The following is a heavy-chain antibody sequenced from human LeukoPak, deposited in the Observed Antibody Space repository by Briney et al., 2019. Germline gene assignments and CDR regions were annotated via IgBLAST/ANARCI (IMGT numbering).Heavy chain of an antibody. J-gene: IGHJ4*02. CDR3: ATLPYYYDSSGYSGPY. Sequence: SETLSLTCTVSGGSISSYYWSWIRQPPGKGLEWIGYIYYSGSTNYNPSLKSRVTISVGTSKNQFSLKLSSVTAADTAVYYCATLPYYYDSSGYSGPYWGQGTLVTVSS. D-gene: IGHD3-22*01. CDR2: IYYSGST. CDR1: GGSISSYY. V-gene: IGHV4-59*08.